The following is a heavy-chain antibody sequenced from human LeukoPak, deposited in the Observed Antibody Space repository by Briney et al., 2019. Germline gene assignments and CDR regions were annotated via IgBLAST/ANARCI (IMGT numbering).Heavy chain of an antibody. CDR1: GFTFSSYS. CDR3: ARDVYGDYAIDY. J-gene: IGHJ4*02. D-gene: IGHD4-17*01. Sequence: PGGSLRLSCAASGFTFSSYSMNWVRQAPGKGLEWVSYISGTSSPRYYADSVKGRFTITRDNAKNPLYLQMNSLRAEDTAVYYCARDVYGDYAIDYWGQGTLVTVSS. CDR2: ISGTSSPR. V-gene: IGHV3-48*04.